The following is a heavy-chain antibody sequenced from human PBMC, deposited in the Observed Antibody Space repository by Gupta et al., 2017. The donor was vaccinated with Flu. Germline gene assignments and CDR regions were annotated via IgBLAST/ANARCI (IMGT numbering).Heavy chain of an antibody. CDR3: ARAPYCGGDCFYSRHSRFDP. J-gene: IGHJ5*02. Sequence: QVQLQESGPGLVKPSQTLSLPCSVSGDSISSGDYYWSWIRRYPGKGLEWIGYIHYSGTTSYNPSLKSRVSLSMDTSTNHFSLNLTSVTAADTAVYHCARAPYCGGDCFYSRHSRFDPWGQGTLVTVSS. CDR1: GDSISSGDYY. V-gene: IGHV4-31*03. CDR2: IHYSGTT. D-gene: IGHD2-21*02.